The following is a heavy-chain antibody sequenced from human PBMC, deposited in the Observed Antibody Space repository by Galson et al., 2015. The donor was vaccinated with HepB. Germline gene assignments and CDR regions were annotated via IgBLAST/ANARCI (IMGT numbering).Heavy chain of an antibody. CDR3: ARDSWDSRDYYYY. J-gene: IGHJ4*02. CDR2: IKQDGSEK. D-gene: IGHD3-22*01. Sequence: SLRLSCAASGFAYSSYWMTWVRQTPGKGLEWVANIKQDGSEKYYLDSVKGRFTTSRDNAKNSLYLQMNSLRAEDTALYYCARDSWDSRDYYYYWGQGTLVTVSS. V-gene: IGHV3-7*01. CDR1: GFAYSSYW.